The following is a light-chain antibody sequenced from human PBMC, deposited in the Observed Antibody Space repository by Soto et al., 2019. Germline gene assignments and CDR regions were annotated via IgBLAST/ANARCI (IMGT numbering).Light chain of an antibody. Sequence: EIVWTQSPGTLSLSPGERATLSCRASQSLTSSYLAWYQQKPGQAPRLLIYGAFSRATGIPDRFSGSGSGTDFTLTISRLEPEDFAVYYCQQYGSLITFGQGTRLEIK. CDR2: GAF. V-gene: IGKV3-20*01. CDR1: QSLTSSY. J-gene: IGKJ5*01. CDR3: QQYGSLIT.